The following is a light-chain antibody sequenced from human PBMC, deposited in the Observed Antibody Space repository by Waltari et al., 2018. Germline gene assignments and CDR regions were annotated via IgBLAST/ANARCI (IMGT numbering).Light chain of an antibody. CDR2: SNK. V-gene: IGLV1-44*01. Sequence: QSVLTQPPSASGTPGQRVTISCSGSSSNIGGNTVNWYQPLPGTAPKLLIYSNKRRPSGVPDRFSGSKSGTSASLAISGLQSEDEADYYCAAWDDSLNGWVFGGGTKLTVL. CDR1: SSNIGGNT. J-gene: IGLJ3*02. CDR3: AAWDDSLNGWV.